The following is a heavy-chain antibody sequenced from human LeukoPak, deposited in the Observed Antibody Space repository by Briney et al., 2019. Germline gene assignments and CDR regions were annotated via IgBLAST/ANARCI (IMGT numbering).Heavy chain of an antibody. CDR1: GDSVSSNSAA. Sequence: SQTLSLTCALSGDSVSSNSAACNWVRQSPSRGLEWLVRTYYRSKWYNEYADSVKSRITINPDTSKNQFSLHLNSVTPEDTALYYCARGIAGRNDYWGQGTLVTVSS. J-gene: IGHJ4*02. D-gene: IGHD1-26*01. V-gene: IGHV6-1*01. CDR2: TYYRSKWYN. CDR3: ARGIAGRNDY.